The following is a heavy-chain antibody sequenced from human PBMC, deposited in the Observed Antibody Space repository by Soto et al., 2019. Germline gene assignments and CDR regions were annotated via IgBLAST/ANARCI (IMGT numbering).Heavy chain of an antibody. CDR1: GGSFRTYA. V-gene: IGHV1-69*01. J-gene: IGHJ2*01. CDR3: ARVGPPSPSVIWFFDL. CDR2: IIPMLAAP. Sequence: QGQLVQSGAEVKKPGSSVKVSCKASGGSFRTYAINWMRQAPGQGLEWMGGIIPMLAAPTYAQKFQGRLTITADESTNTVYMEPRTLTSEDTAVYYCARVGPPSPSVIWFFDLWGRGTLVTVSS. D-gene: IGHD2-21*01.